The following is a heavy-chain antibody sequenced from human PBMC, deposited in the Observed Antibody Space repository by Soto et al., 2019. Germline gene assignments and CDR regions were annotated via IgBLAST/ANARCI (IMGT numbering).Heavy chain of an antibody. CDR2: ISGSGGST. D-gene: IGHD3-10*01. CDR3: AFSLWFGELGY. J-gene: IGHJ4*02. CDR1: GFTFSSYA. V-gene: IGHV3-23*01. Sequence: GGSLRLSCAASGFTFSSYAMSWVRQAPGKGLEWVSAISGSGGSTYYADSVKGRFTISRDNSKNTLYLQMNSLRAEDTAVYYCAFSLWFGELGYWGQGTLVTVSS.